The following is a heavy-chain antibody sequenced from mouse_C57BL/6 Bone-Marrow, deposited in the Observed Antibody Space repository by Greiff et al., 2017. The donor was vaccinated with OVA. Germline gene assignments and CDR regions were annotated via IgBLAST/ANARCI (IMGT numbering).Heavy chain of an antibody. V-gene: IGHV1-64*01. D-gene: IGHD2-5*01. J-gene: IGHJ1*03. Sequence: QVQLQQSGAELVKPGASVKLSCKPSGYTFTSYWMHWVQQRPGQGLAWIGMIHPNSGSTNYNEKFKSKATLTVDKSSSTAYMQLSSLTSEDSAVYYCARGGFYYSNYVGWYFDVWGTGTTVTVSS. CDR3: ARGGFYYSNYVGWYFDV. CDR2: IHPNSGST. CDR1: GYTFTSYW.